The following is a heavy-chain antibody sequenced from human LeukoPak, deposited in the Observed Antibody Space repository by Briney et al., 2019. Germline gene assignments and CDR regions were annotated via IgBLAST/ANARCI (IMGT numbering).Heavy chain of an antibody. D-gene: IGHD3-10*01. J-gene: IGHJ4*02. V-gene: IGHV4-59*01. CDR3: ARGGRGHYYGSGSYYYNVFDY. CDR2: IYYSGST. Sequence: SETLSLTCTVSGGSISSYYWSWIRKPPGKGLEWIGYIYYSGSTNYNPSLKSRVTISVDTSKNQFSLKMSSVTAADTAVYYCARGGRGHYYGSGSYYYNVFDYWGQGTLVTVSS. CDR1: GGSISSYY.